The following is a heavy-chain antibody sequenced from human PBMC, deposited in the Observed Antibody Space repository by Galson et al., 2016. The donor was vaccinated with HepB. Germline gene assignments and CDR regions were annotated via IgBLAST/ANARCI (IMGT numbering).Heavy chain of an antibody. CDR3: ARGPYVDILPSFEF. V-gene: IGHV3-33*01. D-gene: IGHD3-9*01. J-gene: IGHJ4*02. CDR1: GFNFSTFG. Sequence: SLRLSCAASGFNFSTFGLHWVRQAPGKGLEWVAAIWYDASGEYYGDSVKGRFIISRDNSQNTLFLQMNGLRVEDTAMYFCARGPYVDILPSFEFWGQGTLVTVSP. CDR2: IWYDASGE.